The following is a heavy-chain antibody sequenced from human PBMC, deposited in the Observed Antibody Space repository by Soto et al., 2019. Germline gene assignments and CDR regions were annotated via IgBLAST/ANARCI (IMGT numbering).Heavy chain of an antibody. J-gene: IGHJ5*01. CDR2: IYQSGVT. V-gene: IGHV4-30-2*01. Sequence: SPTLSLPCNQSGDSYSISTYCRGWIRQPPGNDLQWLGFIYQSGVTSYNPSLASRVSLSLDRSNHQCSLKLKPVTAADRAVYYCARSYNNFWTSWGSWGQGTLVTVSS. D-gene: IGHD3-3*01. CDR3: ARSYNNFWTSWGS. CDR1: GDSYSISTYC.